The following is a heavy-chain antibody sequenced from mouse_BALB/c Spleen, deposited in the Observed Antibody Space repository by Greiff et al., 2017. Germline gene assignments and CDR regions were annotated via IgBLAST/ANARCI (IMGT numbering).Heavy chain of an antibody. J-gene: IGHJ4*01. V-gene: IGHV5-17*02. CDR3: ASKVSYAMDY. CDR1: GFTFSSFG. D-gene: IGHD1-3*01. CDR2: ISSGSSTI. Sequence: EVKLVESGGGLVQPGGSWKLSCAASGFTFSSFGMHWVRQAPEKGLEWVAYISSGSSTIYYADTVKGRCTISRDNPKNTLFLQMTSLRSEDTAMYYCASKVSYAMDYWGQGTSVTVSS.